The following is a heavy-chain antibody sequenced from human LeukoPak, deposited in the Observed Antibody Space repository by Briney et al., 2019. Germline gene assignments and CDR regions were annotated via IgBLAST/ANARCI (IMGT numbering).Heavy chain of an antibody. CDR2: IIPIFGTA. D-gene: IGHD3-10*01. CDR1: GGTFSSYA. CDR3: ATTKTMVRGVITFDY. Sequence: EASVKVSCMASGGTFSSYAISWVRQAPGQGLEWMGGIIPIFGTANYAQKFQGRVAITADESTSTAYMELSSLRSEDTAVYYCATTKTMVRGVITFDYWGQGTLVTVSS. J-gene: IGHJ4*02. V-gene: IGHV1-69*13.